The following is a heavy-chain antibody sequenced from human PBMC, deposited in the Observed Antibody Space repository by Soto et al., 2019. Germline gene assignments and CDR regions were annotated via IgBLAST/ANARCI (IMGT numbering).Heavy chain of an antibody. J-gene: IGHJ5*02. CDR3: ARGDWNYDFWSGYGRVWFDP. V-gene: IGHV4-34*01. CDR2: INHSGST. Sequence: TSETLSLTCAVYGGSFSGYYWSWIRQPPGKGLEWIGEINHSGSTNYNPSLKSRVTISVDTSKNQFSLKLSSVTAADTAVYYCARGDWNYDFWSGYGRVWFDPWGQGALVTVSS. CDR1: GGSFSGYY. D-gene: IGHD3-3*01.